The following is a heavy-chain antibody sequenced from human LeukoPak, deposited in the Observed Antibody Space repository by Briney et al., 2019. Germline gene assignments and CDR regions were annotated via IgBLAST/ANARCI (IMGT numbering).Heavy chain of an antibody. CDR1: GGTFSSYA. CDR3: ARSTKNYYGSGSYPFDY. J-gene: IGHJ4*02. CDR2: IIPIFGTA. D-gene: IGHD3-10*01. Sequence: SVKVSCKASGGTFSSYAISWVRQAPGQGLEWMGRIIPIFGTANYAQKFQGRVTITTDESTSTAYMELSSLRSEDTAVYYCARSTKNYYGSGSYPFDYWGQGTLDTVSS. V-gene: IGHV1-69*05.